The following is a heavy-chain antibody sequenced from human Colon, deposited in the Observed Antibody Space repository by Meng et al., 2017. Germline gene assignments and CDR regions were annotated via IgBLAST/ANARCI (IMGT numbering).Heavy chain of an antibody. CDR1: GFIFSSYG. CDR3: ARNGIVAAVFNWFDS. D-gene: IGHD6-13*01. Sequence: GQLVGSGGGLVQPGGSLRLSCAASGFIFSSYGINWVRQAPGKGLEYVSGISNNGGSTYYAKSVKGRFTISRDNSKNTLYLQMGSLRAEDTAVYYCARNGIVAAVFNWFDSWGQGTLVTVSS. J-gene: IGHJ5*01. CDR2: ISNNGGST. V-gene: IGHV3-64*01.